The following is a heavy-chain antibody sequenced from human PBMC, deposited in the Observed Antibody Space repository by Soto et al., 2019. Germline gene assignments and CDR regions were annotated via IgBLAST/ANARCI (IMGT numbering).Heavy chain of an antibody. CDR3: ARDRTGYSSSWYVRAFDY. CDR2: ISSNGGST. J-gene: IGHJ4*02. V-gene: IGHV3-64*01. CDR1: GFTFSSYA. D-gene: IGHD6-13*01. Sequence: PGGSLRLSCASSGFTFSSYAMHWVRQAPGKGLEYVSAISSNGGSTYYANSVKGRFTISRDNSKNTLYLQMGSLRAEDMAVYYCARDRTGYSSSWYVRAFDYWGQGTLVTVSS.